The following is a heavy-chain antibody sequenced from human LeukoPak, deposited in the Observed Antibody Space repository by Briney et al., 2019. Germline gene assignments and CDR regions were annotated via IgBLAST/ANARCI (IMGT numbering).Heavy chain of an antibody. CDR1: GFPFGDHA. J-gene: IGHJ4*02. CDR3: ARVGITMVRGRPGYYFDY. CDR2: ISGDGGDT. D-gene: IGHD3-10*01. Sequence: GGSLRLSCAASGFPFGDHAMHWVRQAPGKGLEWVSLISGDGGDTYYADSVKGRFTISRDNAKNSLYLQMNSLRAEDTAVYYCARVGITMVRGRPGYYFDYWGQGTLVTVSS. V-gene: IGHV3-43*02.